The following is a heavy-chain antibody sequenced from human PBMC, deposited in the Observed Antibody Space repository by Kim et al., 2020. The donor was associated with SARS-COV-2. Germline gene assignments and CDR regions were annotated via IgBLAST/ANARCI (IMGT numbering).Heavy chain of an antibody. V-gene: IGHV3-74*01. J-gene: IGHJ4*02. CDR3: ARYSLLGGYIYD. D-gene: IGHD5-18*01. CDR2: IKSDGSAT. Sequence: GGSLRLSCAASGLTFSDYWMQWVRQAPGKGLVWVSRIKSDGSATAYADPVKGRFTISRDNAKNTLHLRMNSLRAEATAVYYCARYSLLGGYIYDWGQGTLVTVSS. CDR1: GLTFSDYW.